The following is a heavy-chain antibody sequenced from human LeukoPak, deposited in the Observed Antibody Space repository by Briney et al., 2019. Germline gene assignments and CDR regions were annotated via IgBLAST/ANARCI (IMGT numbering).Heavy chain of an antibody. J-gene: IGHJ4*02. CDR3: ARTTSGSYGRLYYFDY. D-gene: IGHD1-26*01. Sequence: PGGSLRLSCAASGFTFDDYAMHWVRQAPGKGLEWVSGISWNSGRINYADSVKGRFTISRDNAKNSLYLQMNSLRAEDTALYYCARTTSGSYGRLYYFDYWGQGTLVTVSS. V-gene: IGHV3-9*01. CDR2: ISWNSGRI. CDR1: GFTFDDYA.